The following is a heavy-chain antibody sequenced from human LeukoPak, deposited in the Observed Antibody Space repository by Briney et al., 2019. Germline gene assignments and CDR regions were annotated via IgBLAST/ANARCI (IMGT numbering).Heavy chain of an antibody. CDR1: GYTFTSNY. Sequence: ASVKVSCKAFGYTFTSNYMHWVRQAPGQGPEWMGVISPSGGSTTYAQKFQGRVTLTRDMSTSTDYLELSSLRSEDTAVYYCARGPAGTRAGYYYYYYMDVWGKGTTVTISS. CDR3: ARGPAGTRAGYYYYYYMDV. J-gene: IGHJ6*03. CDR2: ISPSGGST. V-gene: IGHV1-46*01. D-gene: IGHD6-19*01.